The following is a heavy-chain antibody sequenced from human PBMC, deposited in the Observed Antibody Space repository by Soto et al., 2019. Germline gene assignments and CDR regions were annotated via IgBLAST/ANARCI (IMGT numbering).Heavy chain of an antibody. J-gene: IGHJ5*02. CDR2: ISSSSSYI. CDR1: GFTFSSYS. D-gene: IGHD3-3*01. Sequence: GGSLRLSCAASGFTFSSYSMNWVRQAPGKGLEWVSSISSSSSYIYYADSVKGRFTISRDNAKNSLYLQMNSLRAEDTAVYYCARDLIGSDFWSGYPEYWFDPWGQGTLVTVSS. V-gene: IGHV3-21*01. CDR3: ARDLIGSDFWSGYPEYWFDP.